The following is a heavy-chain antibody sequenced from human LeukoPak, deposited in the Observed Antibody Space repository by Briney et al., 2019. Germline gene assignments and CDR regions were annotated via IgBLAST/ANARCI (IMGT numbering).Heavy chain of an antibody. V-gene: IGHV5-51*01. CDR3: ARRGTYYDFWSGYPFDY. D-gene: IGHD3-3*01. Sequence: GESLKISCKASGYSFTSYWIGWVRQMPGKGLEWMGIIYPGDSDTRYSPSFQGQVTISADKSISTAYLQWSSLKASDTAMYYCARRGTYYDFWSGYPFDYWGQGTLVTVSS. CDR2: IYPGDSDT. CDR1: GYSFTSYW. J-gene: IGHJ4*02.